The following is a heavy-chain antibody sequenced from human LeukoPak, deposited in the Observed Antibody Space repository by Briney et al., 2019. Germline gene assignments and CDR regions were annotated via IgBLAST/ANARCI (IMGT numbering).Heavy chain of an antibody. CDR2: ISAYNGNT. CDR3: TRSVRNGHIDY. CDR1: GYTFTSYG. J-gene: IGHJ4*02. D-gene: IGHD2-21*01. V-gene: IGHV1-18*01. Sequence: ASVKVSCKASGYTFTSYGISWVRQAPGQGLEWMGWISAYNGNTNYAQKLQGRVTMTTDTSTSTAYMELSSLRFEDTAVYYCTRSVRNGHIDYWGQGTLVAVSS.